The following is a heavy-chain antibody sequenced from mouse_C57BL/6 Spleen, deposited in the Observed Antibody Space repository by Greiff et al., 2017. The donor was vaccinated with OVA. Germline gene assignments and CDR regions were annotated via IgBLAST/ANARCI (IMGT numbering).Heavy chain of an antibody. Sequence: LVESGAELANPGASVKLSCKASGYTFTSYWMHWVKQRAGQGLEWIGYIYPSSGYTKYNQKFKDKATLTADKSSSTAYMQLSSLTYEDSAVYYCARGNYDGSSYVDYRGQCTTLTGSS. D-gene: IGHD1-1*01. J-gene: IGHJ2*01. V-gene: IGHV1-7*01. CDR1: GYTFTSYW. CDR2: IYPSSGYT. CDR3: ARGNYDGSSYVDY.